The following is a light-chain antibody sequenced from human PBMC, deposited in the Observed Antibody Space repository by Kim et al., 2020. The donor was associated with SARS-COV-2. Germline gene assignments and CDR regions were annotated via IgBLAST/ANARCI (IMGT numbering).Light chain of an antibody. CDR3: QQHYSYSLT. CDR1: QNISPW. CDR2: GAS. Sequence: GDRVTITCRASQNISPWLAWYQQKPGKAPKLLIHGASDLESGVPSRFSGSASGTEFTLTINSLQPDDFATYFCQQHYSYSLTFGGGTKVDIK. J-gene: IGKJ4*01. V-gene: IGKV1-5*01.